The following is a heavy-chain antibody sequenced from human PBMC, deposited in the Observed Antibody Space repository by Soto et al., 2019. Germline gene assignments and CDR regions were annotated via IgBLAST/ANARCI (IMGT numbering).Heavy chain of an antibody. CDR1: GFTFSTYA. Sequence: EVPLLDSGGGLVQPGGSLRLSCAASGFTFSTYAMSWVRQAPGKGLEWVSAISASGGSTYYADSVKGRFTISRDNSKSTLFLQMSSLRAEDTAVYYCAKQWGNWGWEDYWGQGTLVTASS. V-gene: IGHV3-23*01. J-gene: IGHJ4*02. D-gene: IGHD7-27*01. CDR2: ISASGGST. CDR3: AKQWGNWGWEDY.